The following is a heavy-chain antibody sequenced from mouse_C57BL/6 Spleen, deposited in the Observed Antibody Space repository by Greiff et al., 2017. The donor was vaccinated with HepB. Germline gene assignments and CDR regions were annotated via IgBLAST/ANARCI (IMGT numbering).Heavy chain of an antibody. CDR3: ARILYYFYYFDY. J-gene: IGHJ2*01. CDR1: GYTFTDYN. V-gene: IGHV1-22*01. CDR2: INPNNGGT. Sequence: EVQLQQSGPELVKPGASVKMSCKASGYTFTDYNMHWVKQSHGKSLEWIGYINPNNGGTSYNQKFKGKATLTVNKSSSTAYMELRSLTSEDSAVYYCARILYYFYYFDYWGQGTTLTVSS. D-gene: IGHD2-1*01.